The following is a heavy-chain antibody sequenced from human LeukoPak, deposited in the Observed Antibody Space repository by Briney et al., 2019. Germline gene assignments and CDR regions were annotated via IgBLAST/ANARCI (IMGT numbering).Heavy chain of an antibody. CDR2: IYYSGST. Sequence: SETLSLTCTVSGGSISSYYWSWIRQPPGKGLEWIGYIYYSGSTNYNPSLKSRVTISVDTSKNQFSLKLSSVTAADTAVYYCARDRNRSFDIWGQGTMVTVSS. J-gene: IGHJ3*02. CDR3: ARDRNRSFDI. V-gene: IGHV4-59*01. CDR1: GGSISSYY.